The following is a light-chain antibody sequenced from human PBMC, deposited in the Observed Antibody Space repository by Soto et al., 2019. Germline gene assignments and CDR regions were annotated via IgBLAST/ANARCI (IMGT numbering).Light chain of an antibody. CDR3: QQYYSAPLT. V-gene: IGKV4-1*01. CDR2: WAP. Sequence: DIVMTQSPDSLAVSLGERATINCKSSQSVFYSSSNKNYLAWYQQKPGQSPKLLIYWAPTRETGVPDRFIGSGSGTDFSLTISILQAEDVAVYYCQQYYSAPLTFGGGTKVEIK. J-gene: IGKJ4*01. CDR1: QSVFYSSSNKNY.